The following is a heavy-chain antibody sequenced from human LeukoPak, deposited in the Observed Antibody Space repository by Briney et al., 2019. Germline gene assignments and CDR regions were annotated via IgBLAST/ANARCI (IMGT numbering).Heavy chain of an antibody. CDR3: ALSSSWTKIFDY. V-gene: IGHV1-8*03. CDR1: GYTFTSYD. CDR2: MNPNSGNT. J-gene: IGHJ4*02. Sequence: ASVKVSCKTSGYTFTSYDINWVRQATGQGLEWMGWMNPNSGNTGYAQKFQGRVTITRNTSISTAYMELSSLRSEDTAVYYCALSSSWTKIFDYWGQGTLVTVSS. D-gene: IGHD6-13*01.